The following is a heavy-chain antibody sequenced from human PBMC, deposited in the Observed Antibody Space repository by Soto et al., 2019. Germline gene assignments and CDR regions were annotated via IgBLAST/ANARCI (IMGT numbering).Heavy chain of an antibody. J-gene: IGHJ4*02. CDR3: ARDRGGGGFSH. D-gene: IGHD3-10*01. V-gene: IGHV3-48*01. CDR2: ITVGSSPI. CDR1: GFTFNDYS. Sequence: EVQLVESGGDLVQPGGSLRLSCAASGFTFNDYSMHWVRQAPGKGLEWLSYITVGSSPIYYADSVKGRFTISRDNAKNSLFLQKAGPSAGGPAVYYCARDRGGGGFSHWGQGTLVTVSS.